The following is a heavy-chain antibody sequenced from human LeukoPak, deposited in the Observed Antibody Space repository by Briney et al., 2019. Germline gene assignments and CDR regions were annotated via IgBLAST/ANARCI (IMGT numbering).Heavy chain of an antibody. CDR3: AKDRRQWLVRHTFDY. CDR1: GFTFGDYV. CDR2: IRSKAYGGTT. Sequence: GGSLRLSCTASGFTFGDYVMSWVRQAPGKGLEWVGFIRSKAYGGTTKNAASVKGRFTISRDDSRSIAYLQMNSLKTEDTAVYYCAKDRRQWLVRHTFDYWGQGTLVTVSS. D-gene: IGHD6-19*01. J-gene: IGHJ4*02. V-gene: IGHV3-49*04.